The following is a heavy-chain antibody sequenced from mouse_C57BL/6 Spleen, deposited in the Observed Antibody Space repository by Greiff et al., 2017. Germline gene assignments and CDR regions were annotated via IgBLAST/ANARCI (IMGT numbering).Heavy chain of an antibody. CDR3: TRDDYYGSSHYYAMDY. CDR1: GFTFSSYA. D-gene: IGHD1-1*01. J-gene: IGHJ4*01. Sequence: EVQGVESGEGLVKPGGSLKLSCAASGFTFSSYAMSWVRQTPEKRLEWVAYISSGGDYIYYADTVKGRFTISRDNARNTLYLQMSSLKSEDTAMYYCTRDDYYGSSHYYAMDYWGQGTSVTVSS. V-gene: IGHV5-9-1*02. CDR2: ISSGGDYI.